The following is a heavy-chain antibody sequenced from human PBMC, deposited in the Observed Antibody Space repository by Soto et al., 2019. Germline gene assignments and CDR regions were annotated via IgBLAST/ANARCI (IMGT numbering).Heavy chain of an antibody. CDR2: IDRYGSST. CDR3: AGRHSSNWSY. CDR1: GNTFSISW. J-gene: IGHJ4*02. D-gene: IGHD6-13*01. Sequence: EVQPVESGGGLVQPGGTLRLSCTASGNTFSISWMHWVRQAPGKGLVWVSRIDRYGSSTGYADSVKGRFTISRDNAKNTLYLQMNSLSVEDTAVYYCAGRHSSNWSYWGQGTLVTVSS. V-gene: IGHV3-74*01.